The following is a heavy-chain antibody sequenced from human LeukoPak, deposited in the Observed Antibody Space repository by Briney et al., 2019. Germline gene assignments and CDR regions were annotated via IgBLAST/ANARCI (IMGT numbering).Heavy chain of an antibody. CDR1: GYSFTNYW. J-gene: IGHJ6*02. D-gene: IGHD2-2*01. CDR3: ARHGPAYFFYYGMDV. CDR2: IYPGDSDT. V-gene: IGHV5-51*01. Sequence: GESLKISCKGSGYSFTNYWIGWVRQMPGKGLEWMGIIYPGDSDTRYSPSFQGQVTISADKSISTAYLQWSSLKASDTAMYYCARHGPAYFFYYGMDVWGQGTTVTVSS.